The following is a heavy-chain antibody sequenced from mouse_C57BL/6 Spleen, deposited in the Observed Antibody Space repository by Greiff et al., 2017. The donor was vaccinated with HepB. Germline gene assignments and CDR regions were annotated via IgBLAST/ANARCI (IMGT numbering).Heavy chain of an antibody. D-gene: IGHD1-1*01. V-gene: IGHV1-52*01. CDR2: IDPSDSET. J-gene: IGHJ2*01. CDR3: AREPYYYGSSYGYYFDY. CDR1: GYTFTSYW. Sequence: VQLQQPGAELVRPGSSVKLSCKASGYTFTSYWMHWVKQRPIQGLEWIGNIDPSDSETHYNQKFKDKATLTVDKSSSTAYMQLSSLTSEDSAVYYCAREPYYYGSSYGYYFDYWGQGTTLTVSS.